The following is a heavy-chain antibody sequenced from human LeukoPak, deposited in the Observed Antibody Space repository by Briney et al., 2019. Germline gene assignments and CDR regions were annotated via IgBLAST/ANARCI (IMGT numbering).Heavy chain of an antibody. CDR3: ARGPGCSSTSCYAGDAFDI. V-gene: IGHV1-3*01. CDR1: GYTFTSYA. Sequence: GASVKVSCKASGYTFTSYAMHWVRQAPGQRLEWMGWINAGNGNTKYSQKFQGRVTITRDTSASTAYMQLSSLRSEDTAVYYCARGPGCSSTSCYAGDAFDIWGQGTMVTVSS. CDR2: INAGNGNT. J-gene: IGHJ3*02. D-gene: IGHD2-2*01.